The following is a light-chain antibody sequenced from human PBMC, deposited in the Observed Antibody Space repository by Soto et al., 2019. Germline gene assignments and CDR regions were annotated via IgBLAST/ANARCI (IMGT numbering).Light chain of an antibody. J-gene: IGKJ3*01. CDR1: QSVLYSSNNKNY. CDR2: WAS. Sequence: DIVMTQSPDSLAVSLGERATINCKSSQSVLYSSNNKNYLAWYQQKPGQPPKLLFYWASTRESGVPDRFSVSGSVTDFTLTISSLQAEDVAVYYCQQYYSTPITFGPGTKVDFK. CDR3: QQYYSTPIT. V-gene: IGKV4-1*01.